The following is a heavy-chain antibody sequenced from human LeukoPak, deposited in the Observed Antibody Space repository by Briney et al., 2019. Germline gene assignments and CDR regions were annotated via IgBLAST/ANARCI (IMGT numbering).Heavy chain of an antibody. V-gene: IGHV3-23*01. J-gene: IGHJ4*02. Sequence: GGSLRLSCSASGFTFRNFAISWVRQAPGKGLEWVSSIGGGDTHYADSVKGRFTISSDDSRGKEDLQMTSLRAEDTAVYYCAKDGQSFNSMYDYFDSWGQGTLVTVSS. CDR1: GFTFRNFA. CDR2: IGGGDT. D-gene: IGHD2-8*01. CDR3: AKDGQSFNSMYDYFDS.